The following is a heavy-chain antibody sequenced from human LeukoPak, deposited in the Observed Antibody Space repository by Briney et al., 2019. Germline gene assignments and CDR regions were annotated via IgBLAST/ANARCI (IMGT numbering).Heavy chain of an antibody. CDR1: GYTFTGYY. CDR2: INPNSGGT. D-gene: IGHD5-18*01. CDR3: ARARGYSYGYGN. J-gene: IGHJ4*02. Sequence: GASVKVSCKASGYTFTGYYIHWVRQAPGQGLEWMGWINPNSGGTNYAQKFQGRVTMTRDTSISTAYMEVSRLRSDDTAVYYCARARGYSYGYGNWGQGTLVTVSS. V-gene: IGHV1-2*02.